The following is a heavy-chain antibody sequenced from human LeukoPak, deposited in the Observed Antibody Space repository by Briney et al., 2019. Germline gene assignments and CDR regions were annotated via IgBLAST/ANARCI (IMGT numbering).Heavy chain of an antibody. D-gene: IGHD5-18*01. Sequence: GGSLRLSCAASGFTFSNYWVHWVRQAPGEGLVWVSRINNDGTTTTYADSVKGRFTISRDNAKNTLYLQMNSLRDEDTAVYYCARDSKLSFDSWGQGTLVTVSS. CDR3: ARDSKLSFDS. CDR1: GFTFSNYW. V-gene: IGHV3-74*01. CDR2: INNDGTTT. J-gene: IGHJ4*02.